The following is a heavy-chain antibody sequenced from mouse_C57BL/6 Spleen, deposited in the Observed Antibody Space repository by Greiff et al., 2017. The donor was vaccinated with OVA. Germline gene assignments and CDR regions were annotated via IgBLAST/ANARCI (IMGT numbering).Heavy chain of an antibody. CDR3: ARSTTLDV. J-gene: IGHJ1*03. V-gene: IGHV5-17*01. CDR2: ISSGSSTI. Sequence: EVQLVESGGGLVKPGGSLKLSCAASGFTFSDYGMHWVRQAPEKGLEWVAYISSGSSTIYYADTVKGRFTISRDNAKNTLFLQMTSLRSEDTAMYYCARSTTLDVWGTGTTVTVSS. CDR1: GFTFSDYG. D-gene: IGHD2-1*01.